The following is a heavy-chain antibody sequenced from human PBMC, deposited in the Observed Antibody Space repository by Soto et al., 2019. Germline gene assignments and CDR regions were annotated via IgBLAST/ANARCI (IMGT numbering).Heavy chain of an antibody. CDR3: AGPPERAGTTETGWPFDY. D-gene: IGHD1-1*01. CDR1: GGSISSYY. J-gene: IGHJ4*02. CDR2: IYYSGST. Sequence: SETLSLTYTVSGGSISSYYWGWIRQPPGKGLEWIGSIYYSGSTYYNPSLKSRVTISVDTSKNQFSLKLSSVTAADTAVYYCAGPPERAGTTETGWPFDYWGQGTLVTVSS. V-gene: IGHV4-39*01.